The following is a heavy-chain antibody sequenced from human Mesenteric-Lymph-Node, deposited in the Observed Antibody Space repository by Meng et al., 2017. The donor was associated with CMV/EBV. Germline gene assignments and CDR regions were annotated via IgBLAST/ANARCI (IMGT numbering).Heavy chain of an antibody. CDR3: ARGGWGDQDWYFDL. CDR1: GFTFNSYG. D-gene: IGHD3-16*01. Sequence: GGSLRLSCAASGFTFNSYGMNWVRQAPGKGLVWVSHINSDGSSTTYADSVKGRLTISRDNAKNTLYLQMNSLRAEDTAVYYCARGGWGDQDWYFDLWGRGTLVTVSS. CDR2: INSDGSST. V-gene: IGHV3-74*01. J-gene: IGHJ2*01.